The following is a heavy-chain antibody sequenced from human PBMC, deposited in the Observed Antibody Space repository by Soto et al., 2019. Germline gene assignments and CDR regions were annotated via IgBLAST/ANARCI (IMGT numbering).Heavy chain of an antibody. D-gene: IGHD2-2*01. CDR2: IKSITDGGTT. J-gene: IGHJ6*02. V-gene: IGHV3-15*01. CDR3: TSDSAETVSTPATYGMDV. CDR1: GSTFTDAW. Sequence: PWGSLRLSCAVSGSTFTDAWMTWVRQASGKGPEWVGRIKSITDGGTTDYAAPVKGRFTISRDDSKNMLYLQMNSLKMEDTAVYYCTSDSAETVSTPATYGMDVWGQGTTVTVSS.